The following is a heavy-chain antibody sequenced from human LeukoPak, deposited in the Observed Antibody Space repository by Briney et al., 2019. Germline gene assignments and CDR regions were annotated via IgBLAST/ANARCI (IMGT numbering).Heavy chain of an antibody. CDR3: VRYSSGSDAFDI. J-gene: IGHJ3*02. CDR2: MNPNSGNT. D-gene: IGHD6-19*01. V-gene: IGHV1-8*03. Sequence: ASVKVSCKASGYTFTSYDINWVRQATGQGLEWMGWMNPNSGNTGYAQKFQGRVTITRDTSISTAYMELSSLRSEDTAVYYCVRYSSGSDAFDIWGQGTMVTVSS. CDR1: GYTFTSYD.